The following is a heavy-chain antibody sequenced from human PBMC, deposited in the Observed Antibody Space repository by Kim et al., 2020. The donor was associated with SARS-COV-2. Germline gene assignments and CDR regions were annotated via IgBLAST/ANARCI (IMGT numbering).Heavy chain of an antibody. V-gene: IGHV4-61*02. Sequence: SETLSLTCTVSGGSISSGSYYWSWIRQPAGKGLEWIGRIYTSGSTNYNPSLKSRVTISVDTSKNQFSLKLSSVTAADTAVYYCARESDPLAEWLLYHWYFDLWGRGTLVTVSS. CDR3: ARESDPLAEWLLYHWYFDL. J-gene: IGHJ2*01. CDR1: GGSISSGSYY. CDR2: IYTSGST. D-gene: IGHD3-3*01.